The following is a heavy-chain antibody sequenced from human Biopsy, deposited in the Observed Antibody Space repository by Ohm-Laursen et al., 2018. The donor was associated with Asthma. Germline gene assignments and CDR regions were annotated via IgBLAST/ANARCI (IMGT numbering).Heavy chain of an antibody. V-gene: IGHV1-2*06. CDR1: GGTLNNYA. D-gene: IGHD7-27*01. CDR2: INPNGGAT. J-gene: IGHJ5*02. Sequence: ASVKVSCNASGGTLNNYAINWVRQAPGQGLEWMGRINPNGGATIYAQKFQGRVTMTRDTSISTAYMELSRLTSDDTAVYYCARVQKSPGDRWFDPWGQGTLVTVSS. CDR3: ARVQKSPGDRWFDP.